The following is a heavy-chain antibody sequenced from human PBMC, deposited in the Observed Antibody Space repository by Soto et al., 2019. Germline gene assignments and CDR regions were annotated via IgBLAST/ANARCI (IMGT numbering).Heavy chain of an antibody. CDR2: IWYDGSNK. J-gene: IGHJ6*02. D-gene: IGHD2-2*01. CDR1: GFTFSSYG. Sequence: QVQLVESGGGVVQPGRSLRLSCAASGFTFSSYGMHWVRQAPGKGLEWVAGIWYDGSNKYYADSVKGRFTISRDNSKNTLYLQMNSLRAEDTAVYYCARDYGSTSSGDYYYYYGMDVWGQGTTVTVSS. CDR3: ARDYGSTSSGDYYYYYGMDV. V-gene: IGHV3-33*01.